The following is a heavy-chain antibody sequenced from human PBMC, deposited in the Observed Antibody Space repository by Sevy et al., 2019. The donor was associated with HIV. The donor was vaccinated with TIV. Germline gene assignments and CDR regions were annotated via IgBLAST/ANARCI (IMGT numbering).Heavy chain of an antibody. J-gene: IGHJ4*02. Sequence: GGSLRLSCTASGFTFSDYYMSWIRQAPGKGLEWISYISSRDYFIYYADSGKGRFTISRDNAKNSMFLHMSSLRAEDTALYYCARVRYTYGNFFFDYWGQGTLVTVSS. CDR2: ISSRDYFI. D-gene: IGHD5-18*01. V-gene: IGHV3-11*01. CDR1: GFTFSDYY. CDR3: ARVRYTYGNFFFDY.